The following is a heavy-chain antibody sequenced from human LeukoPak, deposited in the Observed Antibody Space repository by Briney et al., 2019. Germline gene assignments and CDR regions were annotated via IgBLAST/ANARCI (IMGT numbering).Heavy chain of an antibody. CDR1: GFTFGSYW. CDR2: IKQDGSEK. V-gene: IGHV3-7*01. J-gene: IGHJ4*02. Sequence: GGSQRFSCAASGFTFGSYWMSWVRKAPGKGLEWVANIKQDGSEKYYVDSVKGRFTISRDNAKNSLYLQMNSLRAEDTAVYYCARSWQAGFDYWGQGTLVTVSS. CDR3: ARSWQAGFDY. D-gene: IGHD5-12*01.